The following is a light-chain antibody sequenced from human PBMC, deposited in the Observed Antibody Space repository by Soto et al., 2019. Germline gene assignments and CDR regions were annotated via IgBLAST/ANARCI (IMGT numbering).Light chain of an antibody. CDR1: QSGSSN. CDR3: QQDNNWPQT. V-gene: IGKV3-15*01. Sequence: EIVMTQSPATLAVSPGERATLSCRASQSGSSNLAWYQQKPGQAPRLLIDGASTRATGIPARFSGSGSGTEFTLTISCVQSEDFAVYYCQQDNNWPQTFGQGTKVDIK. J-gene: IGKJ1*01. CDR2: GAS.